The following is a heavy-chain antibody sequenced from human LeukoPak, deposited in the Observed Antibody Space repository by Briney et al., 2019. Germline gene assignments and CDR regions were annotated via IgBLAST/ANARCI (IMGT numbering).Heavy chain of an antibody. CDR1: GFTFISYS. V-gene: IGHV3-23*01. CDR3: AGQWLRLGPIDY. D-gene: IGHD5-12*01. Sequence: GGSLRLSCSVSGFTFISYSMTWVRQAPGKGLEWLSSISGNGDNTYYADSVKGRFTISRDNSKDTLYLQMNSLRMDDTAVYYCAGQWLRLGPIDYWGQGTLVSVSS. J-gene: IGHJ4*02. CDR2: ISGNGDNT.